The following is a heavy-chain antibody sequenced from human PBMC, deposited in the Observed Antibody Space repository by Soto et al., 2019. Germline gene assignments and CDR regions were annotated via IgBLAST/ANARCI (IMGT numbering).Heavy chain of an antibody. CDR2: INSDGSST. D-gene: IGHD1-7*01. CDR1: GFTFSSYW. J-gene: IGHJ4*02. CDR3: ASLTGTTGY. Sequence: GESLKISCAASGFTFSSYWMHWVRQAPGKGLVWVSRINSDGSSTSYADSVKGRFTISRDNAKNTLYLQMNSLRAEDTAVYYCASLTGTTGYWGQGTLVTVSS. V-gene: IGHV3-74*01.